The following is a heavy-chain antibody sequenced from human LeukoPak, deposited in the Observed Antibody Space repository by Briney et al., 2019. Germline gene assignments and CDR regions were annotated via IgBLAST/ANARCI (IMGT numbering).Heavy chain of an antibody. CDR1: GFTFSSYW. Sequence: GGSLRLSCAASGFTFSSYWMSWVRQAPGKGLEWVSVIYSGGSTYYADSVKGRFTISRDNSKNTLYLQMNSLRAEDTAVYYCARSSYGGNVGNDAFDIWGQGTMVTVSS. D-gene: IGHD4-23*01. CDR3: ARSSYGGNVGNDAFDI. J-gene: IGHJ3*02. CDR2: IYSGGST. V-gene: IGHV3-66*01.